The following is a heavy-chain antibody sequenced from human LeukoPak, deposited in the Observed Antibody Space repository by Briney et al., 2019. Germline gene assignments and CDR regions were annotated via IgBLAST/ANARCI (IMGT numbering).Heavy chain of an antibody. CDR1: GGTFSSYA. D-gene: IGHD6-19*01. J-gene: IGHJ4*02. V-gene: IGHV1-69*05. Sequence: GASVKVSCKASGGTFSSYAISWVRQAPGQGLEWMGGIIPIFGTANYAQKSQGRVTITTDESTSTAYMELSSLRSEDTAVYYCASASSLPGYSSGWYGKAFDYWGQGTLVTVSS. CDR2: IIPIFGTA. CDR3: ASASSLPGYSSGWYGKAFDY.